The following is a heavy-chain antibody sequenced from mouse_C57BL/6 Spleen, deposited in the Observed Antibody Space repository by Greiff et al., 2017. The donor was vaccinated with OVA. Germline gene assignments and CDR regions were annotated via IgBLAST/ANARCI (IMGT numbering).Heavy chain of an antibody. D-gene: IGHD2-3*01. CDR2: IHPSVSDT. Sequence: QVQLQQPGAELVKPGASVKVSCKASGYTFTSYWMHWVKQRPGQGLEWIGRIHPSVSDTNYNQKFKGKATLTVAKSSSTAYMQLSSLTSEDSAVYYCAIDYDGEGFDYWGQGTSLTVSS. CDR1: GYTFTSYW. CDR3: AIDYDGEGFDY. V-gene: IGHV1-74*01. J-gene: IGHJ2*02.